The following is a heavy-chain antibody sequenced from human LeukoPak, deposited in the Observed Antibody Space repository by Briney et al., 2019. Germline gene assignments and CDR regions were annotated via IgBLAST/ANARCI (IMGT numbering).Heavy chain of an antibody. D-gene: IGHD3-9*01. Sequence: GGSLRLSCAATGFTFSSDAMSWVRQAPGKGLEWVSVITGSGDSTYYADSVKGRFTTSRDNSKNTLYLQMNSLRAEDTALYYCAKVVTGYWYFDYWGQGTLVTVSS. CDR3: AKVVTGYWYFDY. V-gene: IGHV3-23*01. CDR2: ITGSGDST. CDR1: GFTFSSDA. J-gene: IGHJ4*02.